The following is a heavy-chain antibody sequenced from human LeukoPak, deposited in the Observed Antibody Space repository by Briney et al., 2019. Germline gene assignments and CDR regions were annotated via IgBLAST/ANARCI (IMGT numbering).Heavy chain of an antibody. CDR1: GFTFDDYT. J-gene: IGHJ4*02. Sequence: GGSLRLSCAASGFTFDDYTMHWVRQAPGKGLEWVSLISWDGGSTYYADSVKGRFTISRDNSKNSLYLQMNSLRTEDTALYYCAKDRGRKWWQPYFDYWGQGTLVTVSS. V-gene: IGHV3-43*01. D-gene: IGHD2-15*01. CDR2: ISWDGGST. CDR3: AKDRGRKWWQPYFDY.